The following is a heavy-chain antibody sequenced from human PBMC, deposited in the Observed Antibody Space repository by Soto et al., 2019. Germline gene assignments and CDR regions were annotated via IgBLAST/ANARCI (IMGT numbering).Heavy chain of an antibody. Sequence: RVESLKIACKGSGYSFTNYWIGWVRQMPGKGLEWMVIIGPGDSDTRYGRSFQGQVTMSVYKSINTAYLKWSSLKPSDTAMYYCAKSYTMDXWGQGTTVTVS. CDR3: AKSYTMDX. CDR1: GYSFTNYW. J-gene: IGHJ6*02. CDR2: IGPGDSDT. D-gene: IGHD4-4*01. V-gene: IGHV5-51*01.